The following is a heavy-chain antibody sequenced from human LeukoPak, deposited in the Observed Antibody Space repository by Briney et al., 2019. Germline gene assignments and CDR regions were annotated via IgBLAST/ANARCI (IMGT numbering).Heavy chain of an antibody. CDR2: MNPNSGNT. D-gene: IGHD6-13*01. CDR1: GYTFTSYD. Sequence: ASVKVSCKASGYTFTSYDINWVRQATGQGLEWMGWMNPNSGNTGYAQKFQGRVTMTRDTSTSTVYMELSSLRSEDTAVYYCARDGAAAWNWFDPWGQGTLVTVSS. J-gene: IGHJ5*02. CDR3: ARDGAAAWNWFDP. V-gene: IGHV1-8*02.